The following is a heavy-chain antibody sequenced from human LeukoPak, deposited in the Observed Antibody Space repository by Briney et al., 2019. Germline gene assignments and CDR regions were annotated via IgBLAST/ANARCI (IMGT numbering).Heavy chain of an antibody. CDR1: GGTFSSYA. J-gene: IGHJ4*02. Sequence: LVKVSCKTSGGTFSSYAISWVRQAPGQGLEWMGGIIPIFGTANYAQKFQGRVTITADESTSTAYMELSSLRSEDTAVYYCARAQGEQWLAPFDYWGQGTLVTVSS. V-gene: IGHV1-69*13. CDR2: IIPIFGTA. CDR3: ARAQGEQWLAPFDY. D-gene: IGHD6-19*01.